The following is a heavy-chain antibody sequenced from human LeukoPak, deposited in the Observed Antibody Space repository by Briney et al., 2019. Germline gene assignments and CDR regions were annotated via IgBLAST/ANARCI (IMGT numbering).Heavy chain of an antibody. V-gene: IGHV3-30*02. J-gene: IGHJ4*02. D-gene: IGHD5-12*01. CDR2: IRYDGSNK. Sequence: PGGSLRLSCAASGFTFSSYGMHWVRQAPGKGLEWVAFIRYDGSNKYYADSVKGRFTISRDNSKNMLYLQMNSLRTEDTAVYCCAKVGSGNDYYWGQGTLVTVSS. CDR3: AKVGSGNDYY. CDR1: GFTFSSYG.